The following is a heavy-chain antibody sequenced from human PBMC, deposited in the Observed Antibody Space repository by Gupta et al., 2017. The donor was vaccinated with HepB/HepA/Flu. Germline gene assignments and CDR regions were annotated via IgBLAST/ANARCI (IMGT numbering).Heavy chain of an antibody. CDR1: GFPFDAYA. D-gene: IGHD3-9*01. V-gene: IGHV3-9*03. Sequence: EVQLVESGGGLVQPGRSLRLSCAASGFPFDAYAMHWVRQAPGKGLEWVSGISWNSGSIGYADSVKGRFTISRDNAKNSLYLQMNSLRAEDMALYYCAKGMNDILTGYYSGPLDYWGQGTLVTVSS. J-gene: IGHJ4*02. CDR3: AKGMNDILTGYYSGPLDY. CDR2: ISWNSGSI.